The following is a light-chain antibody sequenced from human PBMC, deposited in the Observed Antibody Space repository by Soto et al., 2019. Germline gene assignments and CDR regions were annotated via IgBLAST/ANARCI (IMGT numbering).Light chain of an antibody. V-gene: IGKV3-11*01. CDR3: QQRSNWPPLN. CDR1: QSVSSY. Sequence: IVLTQSPATLSLSPGERATLSCRASQSVSSYLAWYQQKPGQAPRLLIYYASNRATGVPARFSGSGSGTDFRLTISSLEPEDFAVYYYQQRSNWPPLNFGGGTKVEIK. J-gene: IGKJ4*01. CDR2: YAS.